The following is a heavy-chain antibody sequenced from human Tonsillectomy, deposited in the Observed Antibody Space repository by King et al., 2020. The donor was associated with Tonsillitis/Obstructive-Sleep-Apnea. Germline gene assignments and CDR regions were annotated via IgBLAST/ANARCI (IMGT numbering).Heavy chain of an antibody. V-gene: IGHV3-23*04. CDR1: GFTFSDYA. CDR3: AKDDGKWLFYATLPDY. D-gene: IGHD3-22*01. CDR2: ISGSGGST. J-gene: IGHJ4*02. Sequence: VQLVESGGGLVQPGGSLRLSCAASGFTFSDYAMSWVRQAPGKGLEWVSAISGSGGSTHYADSVKGRFTISRDNSKNTLYLQMNSLRAEDTAVYYCAKDDGKWLFYATLPDYWGQGTLVTVSS.